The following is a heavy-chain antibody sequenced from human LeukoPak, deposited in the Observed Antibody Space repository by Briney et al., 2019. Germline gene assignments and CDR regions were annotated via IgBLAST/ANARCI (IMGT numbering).Heavy chain of an antibody. CDR3: AKSIAVADTTGWGAFDI. CDR1: GFTFSSYG. CDR2: ISYDGSNK. J-gene: IGHJ3*02. Sequence: GGSLRLSCAASGFTFSSYGMHWVRQAPGKGLEWVAVISYDGSNKYYADSVKGRFTISRDNSKNTLYLQMNSLRAEDTAVYYCAKSIAVADTTGWGAFDIWGQGTMVTVSS. D-gene: IGHD6-19*01. V-gene: IGHV3-30*18.